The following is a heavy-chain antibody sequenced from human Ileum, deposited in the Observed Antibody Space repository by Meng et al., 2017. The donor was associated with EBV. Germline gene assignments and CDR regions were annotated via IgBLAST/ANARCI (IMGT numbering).Heavy chain of an antibody. CDR1: GGSFSGYY. V-gene: IGHV4-34*01. J-gene: IGHJ4*02. Sequence: VQLMQGGAGLLKPSETRSLTCAVYGGSFSGYYWSWIRQPPGKGLEWIGEINHSGSTNYNPSLKSRVTISVDTSKNQFSLKLSSVTAADTAVYYCARGHDYGDYASDYWGQGTLVTVSS. D-gene: IGHD4-17*01. CDR2: INHSGST. CDR3: ARGHDYGDYASDY.